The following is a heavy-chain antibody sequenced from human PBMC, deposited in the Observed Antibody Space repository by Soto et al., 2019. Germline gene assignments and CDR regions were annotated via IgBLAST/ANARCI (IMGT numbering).Heavy chain of an antibody. Sequence: ASVKVSCKASGYTFTDYYIHWVRQAPGQGLEWMGWINPNSGATNYAQEFQGRVTMTRDTSISTAYMELSRLRSDDTAVYYCARDLVPAAISFYGMDVWGQGTTVTVSS. J-gene: IGHJ6*02. CDR3: ARDLVPAAISFYGMDV. D-gene: IGHD2-2*01. CDR1: GYTFTDYY. V-gene: IGHV1-2*02. CDR2: INPNSGAT.